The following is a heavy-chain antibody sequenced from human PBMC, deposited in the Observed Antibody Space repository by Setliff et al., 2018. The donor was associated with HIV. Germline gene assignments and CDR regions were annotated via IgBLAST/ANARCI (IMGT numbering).Heavy chain of an antibody. V-gene: IGHV4-39*01. CDR2: VCHTGST. Sequence: SETLSLTCTVSGGSINSISYYWGCIRPPPGNGLGWIGSVCHTGSTYYKPSLKSRVTISVDTSKNQFSLRLSSVAAGDTAVYYCASRIVPVASGYYYFEYWGQGTLVTVSS. J-gene: IGHJ4*02. CDR1: GGSINSISYY. CDR3: ASRIVPVASGYYYFEY. D-gene: IGHD3-3*01.